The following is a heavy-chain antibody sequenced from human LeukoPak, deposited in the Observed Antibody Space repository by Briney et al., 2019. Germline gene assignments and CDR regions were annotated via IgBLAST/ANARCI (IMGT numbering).Heavy chain of an antibody. Sequence: ASVKVSCKASGYTFTSYDINWVRQAPGQGLEWMGIINPSGGSTSYAQKFQGRVTMTRDTSTSTVYMELSSLRSEDTAVYYCAREIAVAGTPLDYWGQGTLVTVSS. V-gene: IGHV1-46*01. CDR1: GYTFTSYD. D-gene: IGHD6-19*01. CDR2: INPSGGST. J-gene: IGHJ4*02. CDR3: AREIAVAGTPLDY.